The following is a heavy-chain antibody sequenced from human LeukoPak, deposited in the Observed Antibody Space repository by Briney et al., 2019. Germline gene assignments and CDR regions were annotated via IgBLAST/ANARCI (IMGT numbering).Heavy chain of an antibody. CDR3: AKGLRSDYGDYGPLFDY. CDR1: GFTFTTYV. V-gene: IGHV3-30*18. J-gene: IGHJ4*02. Sequence: GGSLRLSCAASGFTFTTYVMHWVRQAPGKGLEWVAVMSYDGSHKYYADSVKGRFTISRDNSKNTLYLQMNTLRPEDTAVYYCAKGLRSDYGDYGPLFDYWRQGTLVTVSS. CDR2: MSYDGSHK. D-gene: IGHD4-17*01.